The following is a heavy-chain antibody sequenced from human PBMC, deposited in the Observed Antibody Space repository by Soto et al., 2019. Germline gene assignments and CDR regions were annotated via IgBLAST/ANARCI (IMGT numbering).Heavy chain of an antibody. CDR1: GFTFSIYW. J-gene: IGHJ4*02. V-gene: IGHV3-74*01. D-gene: IGHD2-21*01. Sequence: EVQLVESGGGLVQPGGSLRLSCAASGFTFSIYWMHWVRQAPGKGLVWVSRMNMDGSRTSYADFAKGRFTISRDDAKRTVYLQMINLRAEDKAVYYCVRGDGDRYDGHGYLGRHWGQGTLVTVSS. CDR3: VRGDGDRYDGHGYLGRH. CDR2: MNMDGSRT.